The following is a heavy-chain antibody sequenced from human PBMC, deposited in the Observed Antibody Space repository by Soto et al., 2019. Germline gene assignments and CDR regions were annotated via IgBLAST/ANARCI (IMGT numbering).Heavy chain of an antibody. Sequence: QVQLVQSGAEVKKPGSSVKVSCKASGGTFSSYAISWVRQAPGQGLEWMGGIIPIFGTANYAQKFQGRVTITADKSTGTANMERSSLRSEDTPVYYWARGTAPYSSPYSFAYGGQGPLVPAS. CDR1: GGTFSSYA. J-gene: IGHJ4*02. CDR2: IIPIFGTA. V-gene: IGHV1-69*06. D-gene: IGHD6-13*01. CDR3: ARGTAPYSSPYSFAY.